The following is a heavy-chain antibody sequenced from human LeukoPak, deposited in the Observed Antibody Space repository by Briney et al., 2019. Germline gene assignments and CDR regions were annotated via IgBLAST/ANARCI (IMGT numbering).Heavy chain of an antibody. CDR1: GGSFSGYY. CDR2: INHSGST. V-gene: IGHV4-34*01. J-gene: IGHJ4*02. D-gene: IGHD3-3*01. CDR3: ARASSTPGSGYYPFDY. Sequence: PSETLSLTCAVYGGSFSGYYWSWIRQPPGKGLEWIGEINHSGSTNYNPSLKSRVTMSVDTSKNQFSLKLRSVTAADTAVYFCARASSTPGSGYYPFDYWGQGTLVTVSS.